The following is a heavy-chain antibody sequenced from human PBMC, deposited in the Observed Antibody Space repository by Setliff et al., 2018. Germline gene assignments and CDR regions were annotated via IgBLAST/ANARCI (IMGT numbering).Heavy chain of an antibody. J-gene: IGHJ4*02. D-gene: IGHD2-2*01. CDR2: INRSGTST. V-gene: IGHV3-20*04. CDR3: ARSESCGATNCSPFDY. Sequence: GGSLRLSCAASGFTFDDYGMSWVRQVPGKGLEWVSGINRSGTSTSYADSVKGRFTISRDNAENSLYLQMNSLRAEDTAVYYCARSESCGATNCSPFDYWGQGTLVTVSS. CDR1: GFTFDDYG.